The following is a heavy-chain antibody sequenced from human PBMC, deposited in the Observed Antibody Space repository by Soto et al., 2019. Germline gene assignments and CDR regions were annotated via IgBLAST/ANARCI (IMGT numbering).Heavy chain of an antibody. CDR1: GLTFRADS. D-gene: IGHD2-2*01. CDR2: ISSGSTHT. Sequence: EVQLVESGGGLVKPGGSLRLSCAASGLTFRADSLHWVLQTPGKGLEWVSSISSGSTHTYYADSVKGRFTISRDNAEKSLFLHMDSLRHEDTAVDYCTSGESTFVEYASRFDHWGQGTLVNVSA. J-gene: IGHJ4*02. V-gene: IGHV3-21*01. CDR3: TSGESTFVEYASRFDH.